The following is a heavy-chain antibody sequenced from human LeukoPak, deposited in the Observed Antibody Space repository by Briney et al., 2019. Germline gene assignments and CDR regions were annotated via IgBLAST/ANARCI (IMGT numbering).Heavy chain of an antibody. V-gene: IGHV3-13*01. CDR2: IGTAGDT. J-gene: IGHJ6*02. CDR3: ARGQQPPLGMDV. Sequence: PGGSLRLSCAASGFTFSSYDMHWVRQATGKGLEWVSAIGTAGDTYYPGSVKGRFTISRENAKNSLYLQMNSLRAGDTAVYYCARGQQPPLGMDVWGQGTTVTVSS. CDR1: GFTFSSYD. D-gene: IGHD6-13*01.